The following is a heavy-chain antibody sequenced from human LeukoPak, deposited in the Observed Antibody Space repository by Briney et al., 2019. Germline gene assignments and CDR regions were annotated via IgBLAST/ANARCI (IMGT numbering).Heavy chain of an antibody. D-gene: IGHD6-13*01. J-gene: IGHJ6*02. CDR2: IYSGGST. V-gene: IGHV3-53*04. CDR1: GFTVSSNY. CDR3: AGSSWYYYYYYGMDV. Sequence: GGSLRLSCAASGFTVSSNYMSWVRQAPGKGLEWVSVIYSGGSTYYADSVKGRFTISRHNSKNTLYLQMNSLRAEDTAVYYCAGSSWYYYYYYGMDVWGQGTTVTVSS.